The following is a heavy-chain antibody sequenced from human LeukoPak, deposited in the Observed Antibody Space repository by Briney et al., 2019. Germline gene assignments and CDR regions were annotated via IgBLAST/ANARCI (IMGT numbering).Heavy chain of an antibody. D-gene: IGHD4-17*01. CDR2: IIPILGIA. CDR3: ARGRMSTVSINWFDP. J-gene: IGHJ5*02. V-gene: IGHV1-69*04. Sequence: PGSSVKVPCKASGGTFSSYAISWVRQAPGQGLEWMGRIIPILGIANYAQKFQGRVTITADRSTSTAYMELSSLRSEDTAVYYCARGRMSTVSINWFDPWGQGTLVTVSS. CDR1: GGTFSSYA.